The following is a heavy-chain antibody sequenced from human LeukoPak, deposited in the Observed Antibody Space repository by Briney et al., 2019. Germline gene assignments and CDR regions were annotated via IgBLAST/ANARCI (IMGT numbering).Heavy chain of an antibody. J-gene: IGHJ4*02. D-gene: IGHD3-10*01. CDR2: INSDGSSI. CDR3: AKSGFSYYFDY. Sequence: GGSLRLSCAASGFTFSSHWMHWVRQAPGKGLVWVSRINSDGSSISYADSVKGRFTISRDNAKNTLYLQMNSLRAEDTAVYYCAKSGFSYYFDYWGQGTLVTVSS. CDR1: GFTFSSHW. V-gene: IGHV3-74*01.